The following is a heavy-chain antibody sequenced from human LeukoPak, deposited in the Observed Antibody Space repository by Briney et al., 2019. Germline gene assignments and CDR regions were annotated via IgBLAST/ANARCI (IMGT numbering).Heavy chain of an antibody. D-gene: IGHD5-18*01. CDR3: ARDKRVDTAMEYYFDY. CDR2: IYYSGST. J-gene: IGHJ4*02. Sequence: SETLSLTCTVSGGSISSYYWSWIRQPPGKGLEWIGYIYYSGSTNYNPSLKSRVIISVDTSKNQFSLKLSSVTAADTAVYYCARDKRVDTAMEYYFDYWGQGTLVTVSS. CDR1: GGSISSYY. V-gene: IGHV4-59*12.